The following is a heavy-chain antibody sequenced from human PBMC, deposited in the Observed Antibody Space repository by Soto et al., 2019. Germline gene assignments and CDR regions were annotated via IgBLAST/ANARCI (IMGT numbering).Heavy chain of an antibody. CDR1: GGTFNSYG. D-gene: IGHD3-10*01. Sequence: QAHLAQSGAEVKKPGSSVTVSCKASGGTFNSYGISWVRQAPGQGLDWMGEIIPLYGTVNYAQKFKGRVSITADKSTSTAYMDLNSLRSDDTAVYYCARVRVIRGVIPSHFGLWGQGTQVTVSS. J-gene: IGHJ4*02. CDR3: ARVRVIRGVIPSHFGL. V-gene: IGHV1-69*06. CDR2: IIPLYGTV.